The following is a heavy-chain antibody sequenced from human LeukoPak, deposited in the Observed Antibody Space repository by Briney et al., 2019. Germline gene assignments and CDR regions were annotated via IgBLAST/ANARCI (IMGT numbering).Heavy chain of an antibody. Sequence: GGSLRLSCSASGFTFGSYGMHWVRQAPGKGLEWVALIWYHGNDVDYADSVKGRFTISRDNSKNTLYLQMNSVRAEDTAVYFSARDFWNEPSKYFDYWGQGTLVTVSS. D-gene: IGHD3-3*01. J-gene: IGHJ4*02. CDR2: IWYHGNDV. V-gene: IGHV3-33*01. CDR3: ARDFWNEPSKYFDY. CDR1: GFTFGSYG.